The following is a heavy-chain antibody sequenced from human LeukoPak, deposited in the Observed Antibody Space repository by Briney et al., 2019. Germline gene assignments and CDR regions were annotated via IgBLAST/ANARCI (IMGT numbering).Heavy chain of an antibody. J-gene: IGHJ4*02. CDR1: GFTSSSYA. Sequence: SGGSLRLSCAASGFTSSSYAMSWVRQAPGKGLEWVSAISGSGGSTYYADSVKGRFTISRDNSKNTLYLQMNSLRAEDTAVYYCAKDGAALDYFDYWGQGTLVTVSS. CDR2: ISGSGGST. D-gene: IGHD6-13*01. CDR3: AKDGAALDYFDY. V-gene: IGHV3-23*01.